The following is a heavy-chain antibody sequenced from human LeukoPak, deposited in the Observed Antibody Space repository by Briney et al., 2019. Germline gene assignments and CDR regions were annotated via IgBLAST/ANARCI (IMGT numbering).Heavy chain of an antibody. CDR1: GGSISSHY. CDR2: TSNSGST. Sequence: SETLSLTCTVSGGSISSHYWTWIRQSPVKGLEWIGATSNSGSTSYHPSLKSRVTISIDTSKNQFSLKLSSVTAADTAVYYCGRDALVGYFSFYYMDVWGKGTTLTVSS. D-gene: IGHD2-15*01. V-gene: IGHV4-59*11. J-gene: IGHJ6*03. CDR3: GRDALVGYFSFYYMDV.